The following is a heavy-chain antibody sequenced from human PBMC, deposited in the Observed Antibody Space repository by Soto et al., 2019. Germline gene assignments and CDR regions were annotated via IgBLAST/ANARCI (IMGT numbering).Heavy chain of an antibody. D-gene: IGHD3-10*01. V-gene: IGHV1-18*01. J-gene: IGHJ5*02. CDR3: ARSSYYYGSGSYSFSWFDP. CDR2: ISAYNGNT. Sequence: GASVKVSCKASGYTFTSYGISWVRQAPGQGLEWMGWISAYNGNTSYAQKLQGRVTMTTDTSTSTAYMELRSLRSDDTAVYYCARSSYYYGSGSYSFSWFDPWGKGTLVTVSS. CDR1: GYTFTSYG.